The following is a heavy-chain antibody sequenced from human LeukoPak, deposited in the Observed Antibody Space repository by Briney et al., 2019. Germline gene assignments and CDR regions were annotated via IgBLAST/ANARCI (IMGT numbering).Heavy chain of an antibody. V-gene: IGHV3-66*01. CDR2: IYSGGST. D-gene: IGHD3-9*01. CDR3: ARCNDILTGYYLGAFDI. Sequence: PGGSLRLSCAASGFTVSSNYMSWVRQAPGKGLEWVSVIYSGGSTYYADSVKGRFTISRDNSKNTLYLQMNSLRAEDTAVYYCARCNDILTGYYLGAFDIWGQGTMVTVSS. J-gene: IGHJ3*02. CDR1: GFTVSSNY.